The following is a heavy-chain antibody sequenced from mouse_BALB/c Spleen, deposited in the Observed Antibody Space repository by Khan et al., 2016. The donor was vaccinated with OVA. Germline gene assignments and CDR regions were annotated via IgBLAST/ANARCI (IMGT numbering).Heavy chain of an antibody. CDR3: AKSLYGSSYDYATDY. V-gene: IGHV2-5*01. D-gene: IGHD1-1*01. Sequence: QVQLQQSGPGLVQPSQSLSITCTVSGFSLTNFGVHWVRQSPGKGLEWLGVIWSGGSTDYNAAFISGLSITKDNSKSQVFFKMNSLQTDDTAIYYCAKSLYGSSYDYATDYWGQGTSVTVAS. CDR1: GFSLTNFG. CDR2: IWSGGST. J-gene: IGHJ4*01.